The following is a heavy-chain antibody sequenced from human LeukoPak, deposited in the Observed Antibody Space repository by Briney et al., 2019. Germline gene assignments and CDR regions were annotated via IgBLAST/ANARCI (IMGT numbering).Heavy chain of an antibody. CDR2: IYYSGGT. CDR3: ARDGETYYDFWSGYYFDY. CDR1: GGSISSSSYY. V-gene: IGHV4-39*07. J-gene: IGHJ4*02. Sequence: SETLSLTYTVSGGSISSSSYYWGWIRQPPGKGLEWIGSIYYSGGTYYNPSLKSRVTISLDTSKNQFSLKLSSVTAADTAVYYCARDGETYYDFWSGYYFDYWGQGTLVAVSS. D-gene: IGHD3-3*01.